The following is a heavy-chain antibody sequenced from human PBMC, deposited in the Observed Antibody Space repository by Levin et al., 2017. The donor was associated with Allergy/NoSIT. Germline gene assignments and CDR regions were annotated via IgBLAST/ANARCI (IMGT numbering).Heavy chain of an antibody. V-gene: IGHV3-9*01. CDR1: GFTFEGYA. Sequence: PGGSLRLSCAASGFTFEGYAMHWVRQAPGKDLEWVSGISWNSGFIGYADSVKGRFTISRDNAKKSLYLQMNSLRAEDTALYYCAKDRTATPDAFDSWGQGTMVTVSA. CDR3: AKDRTATPDAFDS. J-gene: IGHJ3*02. CDR2: ISWNSGFI.